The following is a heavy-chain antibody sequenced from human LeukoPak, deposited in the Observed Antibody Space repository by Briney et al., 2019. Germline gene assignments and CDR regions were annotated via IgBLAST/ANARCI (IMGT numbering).Heavy chain of an antibody. CDR3: ARDNGGLGGYEHFYYYGMDL. D-gene: IGHD5-12*01. J-gene: IGHJ6*04. Sequence: ASVKVSCKASGGTFSTYAINWVRQAPGQGLEWMGGIIPIFGTANYAQKFQGRVTITADESTSTAYMELSSLRSEDTAMYYCARDNGGLGGYEHFYYYGMDLWGKGTTVTVSS. CDR2: IIPIFGTA. V-gene: IGHV1-69*01. CDR1: GGTFSTYA.